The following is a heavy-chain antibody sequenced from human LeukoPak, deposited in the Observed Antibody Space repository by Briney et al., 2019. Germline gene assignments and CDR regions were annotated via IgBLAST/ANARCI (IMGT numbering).Heavy chain of an antibody. CDR2: IYYSGST. V-gene: IGHV4-39*02. J-gene: IGHJ5*02. D-gene: IGHD3-10*01. CDR3: ARDPPSMVRGVYNWFGP. Sequence: PSETLSLTCTVSGGSISSSSYYWGWIRQPPGKGLEWIGSIYYSGSTYYNPSLKSRVTISVDTSKNQFSLKLSSVTAADTAVYYCARDPPSMVRGVYNWFGPWGQGTLVTVSS. CDR1: GGSISSSSYY.